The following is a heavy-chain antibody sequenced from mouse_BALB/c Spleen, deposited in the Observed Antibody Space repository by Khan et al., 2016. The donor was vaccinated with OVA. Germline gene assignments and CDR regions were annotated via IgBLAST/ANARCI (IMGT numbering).Heavy chain of an antibody. Sequence: EVQLQESGPGLVKPSQSLSLTCTVTGYSITSEYTWNWIRQFPGNKLEWMGFISYSGNTRYNPSLKSRISITRDTSKNQFFLQLNSVTSEDTATYYCARKNDYDYDPLPYWGQGTLVTGSA. D-gene: IGHD2-4*01. CDR2: ISYSGNT. CDR1: GYSITSEYT. CDR3: ARKNDYDYDPLPY. J-gene: IGHJ3*01. V-gene: IGHV3-2*02.